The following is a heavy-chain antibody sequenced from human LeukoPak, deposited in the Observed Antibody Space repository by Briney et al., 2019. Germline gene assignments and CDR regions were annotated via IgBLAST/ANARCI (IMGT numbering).Heavy chain of an antibody. V-gene: IGHV3-21*01. CDR2: ISSSSSYI. CDR1: GFTFSSYS. J-gene: IGHJ3*02. Sequence: GGSLRLSCAASGFTFSSYSMNWVRQAPGKGLEWVSSISSSSSYIYYADSVKGRFTISRDNAKNSLYLQMNSLRAEDTAVYYCAREGPYYYDSSGYYGGDAFDIWGQGTMVTVSS. CDR3: AREGPYYYDSSGYYGGDAFDI. D-gene: IGHD3-22*01.